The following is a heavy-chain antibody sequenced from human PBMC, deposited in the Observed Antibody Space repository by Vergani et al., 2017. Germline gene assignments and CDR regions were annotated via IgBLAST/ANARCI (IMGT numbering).Heavy chain of an antibody. J-gene: IGHJ3*02. Sequence: QVQLQESGPGLVKPSETLSLTCTVSGGSISSYYWSWIRQPPGKGLEWIGYIYYSGSTNYNPSLKSRVTISVDTSKNQFSLKLSSVTAADTAVYYCARARGYSPAFDIWGQGTMVTVSS. D-gene: IGHD3-22*01. CDR3: ARARGYSPAFDI. V-gene: IGHV4-59*01. CDR1: GGSISSYY. CDR2: IYYSGST.